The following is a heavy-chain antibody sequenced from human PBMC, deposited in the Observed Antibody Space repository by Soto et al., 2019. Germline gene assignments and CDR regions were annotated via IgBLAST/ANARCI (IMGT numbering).Heavy chain of an antibody. D-gene: IGHD1-7*01. V-gene: IGHV3-23*01. J-gene: IGHJ4*02. CDR1: GFTFSTYA. CDR2: ISANGQGI. CDR3: AKDRNYPRDQFHY. Sequence: PWGSLRLSCAASGFTFSTYALSWVRQAPGKGLEWVSAISANGQGIYYADSVRGRFTISRDNSKNTIFLHMDSLGAEDTAVYYCAKDRNYPRDQFHYWGQGTLVTVSS.